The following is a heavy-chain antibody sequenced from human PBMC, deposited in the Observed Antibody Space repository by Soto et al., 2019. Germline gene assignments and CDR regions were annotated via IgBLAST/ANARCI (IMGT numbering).Heavy chain of an antibody. CDR2: IIPIFGTA. CDR3: ANSDLRYCNGGSCYSYFDY. J-gene: IGHJ4*02. CDR1: GGTFSSYA. V-gene: IGHV1-69*12. D-gene: IGHD2-15*01. Sequence: QVQLVQSGAEVKKPGSSVKVSCKASGGTFSSYAISWVRQAPGQGLEWMGGIIPIFGTANYAQKFQGRVTITADESTRPSYKGLSSLGSEDTAVYYCANSDLRYCNGGSCYSYFDYWGQGTLVTVSS.